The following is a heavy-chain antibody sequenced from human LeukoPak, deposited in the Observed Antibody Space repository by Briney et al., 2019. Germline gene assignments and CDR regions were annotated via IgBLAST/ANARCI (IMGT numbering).Heavy chain of an antibody. V-gene: IGHV3-7*01. CDR3: ARDGWAGELDY. CDR2: IKEDGSEE. D-gene: IGHD7-27*01. J-gene: IGHJ4*02. CDR1: GFTFSTYW. Sequence: GGSLRLSCAASGFTFSTYWMSWVRQAPGKGLEWVANIKEDGSEEYYVDSLEGRFTISRDNAKNSLYLQMNSLRAEDTAMYYCARDGWAGELDYWGQGTLVTVSS.